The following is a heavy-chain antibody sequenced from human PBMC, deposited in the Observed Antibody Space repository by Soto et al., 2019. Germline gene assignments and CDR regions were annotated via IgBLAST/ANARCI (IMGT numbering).Heavy chain of an antibody. V-gene: IGHV3-23*01. Sequence: EVQLLESGGGLVQPGGSLRLSCAASGFTFSSYAMNWVRQAPGNGLEWVSVISGSGGSTYYADSVKGRFTISRDNSKNTLYLQMNSLRAEDTAVYYCARRGSGSYYDYWGQGTLVTVSS. CDR1: GFTFSSYA. D-gene: IGHD1-26*01. CDR2: ISGSGGST. CDR3: ARRGSGSYYDY. J-gene: IGHJ4*02.